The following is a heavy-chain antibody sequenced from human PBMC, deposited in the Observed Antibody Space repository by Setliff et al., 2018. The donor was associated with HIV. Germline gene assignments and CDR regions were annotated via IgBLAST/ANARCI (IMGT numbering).Heavy chain of an antibody. CDR3: AGLGSGWSDAYYYALDI. CDR1: GSVFSTYG. CDR2: ISPNFGHT. V-gene: IGHV1-18*01. D-gene: IGHD6-19*01. J-gene: IGHJ6*02. Sequence: ASVKVSCKASGSVFSTYGMHWVRQAPGHGLEWMGWISPNFGHTKYAQKFLDRVTMTIDTATSRAYMELRSLRSDDTAVYFCAGLGSGWSDAYYYALDIWGQGTTVTVFS.